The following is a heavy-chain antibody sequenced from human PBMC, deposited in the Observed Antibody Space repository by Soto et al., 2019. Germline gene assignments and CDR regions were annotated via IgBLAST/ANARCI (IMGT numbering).Heavy chain of an antibody. V-gene: IGHV1-69*12. J-gene: IGHJ6*02. CDR2: IIPIFGTA. D-gene: IGHD4-17*01. CDR3: ARKRWATVTTSGMDV. Sequence: QVQLVQSGAEVKKPGSSVKVSCKASGGTFSSYAISWVREAPGQGLEWMGGIIPIFGTANYAQKFQGRVTITADESTSTAYMELRSLRSEDTAVYYCARKRWATVTTSGMDVWGQGTTVTVSS. CDR1: GGTFSSYA.